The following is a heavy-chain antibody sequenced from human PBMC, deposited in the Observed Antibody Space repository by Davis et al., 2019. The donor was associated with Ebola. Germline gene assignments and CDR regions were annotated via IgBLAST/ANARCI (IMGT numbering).Heavy chain of an antibody. D-gene: IGHD4-23*01. J-gene: IGHJ6*02. CDR1: GGSISSYY. Sequence: PSETLSLTCTVSGGSISSYYWSWIRQPPGKGLEWIGYIYYSGSTNYNPSLKSRVTISVDTSKNQFSLKLSSVTAADTAVYYCARDRDYGGNSVNRGYYYYYGMDVWGQGTTVTVSS. V-gene: IGHV4-59*01. CDR2: IYYSGST. CDR3: ARDRDYGGNSVNRGYYYYYGMDV.